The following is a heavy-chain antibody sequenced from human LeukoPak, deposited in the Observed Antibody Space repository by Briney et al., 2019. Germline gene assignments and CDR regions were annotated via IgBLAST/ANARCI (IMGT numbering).Heavy chain of an antibody. Sequence: ASVKVSCKVSGYTLTELSMHWVRQAPGKGLEWMGGFDPEDGETIYAQKFQGRVTMTEDTSTDTAYMELSSLRSEETAVYYWATDSPVGGNWFDPWGQGSLVTVSS. CDR2: FDPEDGET. CDR1: GYTLTELS. J-gene: IGHJ5*02. CDR3: ATDSPVGGNWFDP. V-gene: IGHV1-24*01. D-gene: IGHD3-10*01.